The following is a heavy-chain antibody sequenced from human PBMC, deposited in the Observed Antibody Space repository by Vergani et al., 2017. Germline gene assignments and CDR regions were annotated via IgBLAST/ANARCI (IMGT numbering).Heavy chain of an antibody. Sequence: VQLQQWGAGLLKPSETLSLTCAVYGGSFSGYYWSWIRQPPGKGLEWIGEINHSGSTNYNPSLKSRVTISVDTSKNQFSLKLSSVTAADTAVYYCARAAPYSSSWYFYYYYMDVWGKGTTVTVSS. D-gene: IGHD6-13*01. CDR3: ARAAPYSSSWYFYYYYMDV. J-gene: IGHJ6*03. CDR2: INHSGST. CDR1: GGSFSGYY. V-gene: IGHV4-34*01.